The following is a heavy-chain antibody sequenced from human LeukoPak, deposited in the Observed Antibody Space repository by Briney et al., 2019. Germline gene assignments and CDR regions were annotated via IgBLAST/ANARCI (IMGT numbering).Heavy chain of an antibody. D-gene: IGHD5-24*01. CDR2: IGAYNGNT. Sequence: ASVKVSCKASGYTFTSYGISWVRQAPGQGLEWMGWIGAYNGNTNYAQKLQGRVTMTTDTSTSTAYMELRSLRSDDTAVYYCARDPRRTRRDGYNNDRYFDYWGQGTLVTVSS. J-gene: IGHJ4*02. V-gene: IGHV1-18*01. CDR1: GYTFTSYG. CDR3: ARDPRRTRRDGYNNDRYFDY.